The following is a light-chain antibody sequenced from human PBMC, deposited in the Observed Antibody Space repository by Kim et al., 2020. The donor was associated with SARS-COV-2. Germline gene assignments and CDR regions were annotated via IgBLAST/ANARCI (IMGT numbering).Light chain of an antibody. J-gene: IGKJ1*01. CDR1: QSVSSN. CDR2: GAS. V-gene: IGKV3-15*01. Sequence: SVGPGERATHSCRASQSVSSNLAWDQQKPGQAPRLLIYGASTRATGIPARFSGSGSGTEFTLTISSLQSEDFAVYYCQQYNNWPPTTFGQGTKVDIK. CDR3: QQYNNWPPTT.